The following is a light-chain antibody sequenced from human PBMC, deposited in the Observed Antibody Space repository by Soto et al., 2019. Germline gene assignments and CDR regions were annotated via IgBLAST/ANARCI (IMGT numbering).Light chain of an antibody. CDR1: QGISSQ. Sequence: ETQITHAPSSLYGSVLDRVTLTCRASQGISSQLACYQQKPGKAPELLIYVASSLQSGVPSRFSGSGSGTDFTLTISGLQPEDFATYFCQKTDSFPLTCGGG. CDR3: QKTDSFPLT. V-gene: IGKV1D-12*01. J-gene: IGKJ4*01. CDR2: VAS.